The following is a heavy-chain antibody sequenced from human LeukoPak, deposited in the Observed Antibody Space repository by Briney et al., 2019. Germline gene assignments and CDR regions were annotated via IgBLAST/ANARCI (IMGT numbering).Heavy chain of an antibody. Sequence: GGSLRLSCAASGFTFSSYEMNWVRQAPGKGLEWVSYISSSGSTIYYADSVKGRFTISRDNAKNSLYLQMNSLRAEDTAVYYCARVTYLAFDIWGQGTMVTASS. V-gene: IGHV3-48*03. D-gene: IGHD1-14*01. CDR1: GFTFSSYE. CDR2: ISSSGSTI. J-gene: IGHJ3*02. CDR3: ARVTYLAFDI.